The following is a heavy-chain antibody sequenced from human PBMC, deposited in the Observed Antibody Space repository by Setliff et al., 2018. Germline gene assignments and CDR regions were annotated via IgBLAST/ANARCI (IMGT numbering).Heavy chain of an antibody. CDR3: AREVYDILTGYSYWYFDL. CDR2: INGGNGNT. J-gene: IGHJ2*01. CDR1: GYTFTSYA. D-gene: IGHD3-9*01. Sequence: RASVKISCKASGYTFTSYALHWLRQAPGQRLGWMAYINGGNGNTHYSQKFRGRVTVTRDTSASTVFMELSTLSSEDTAVYYCAREVYDILTGYSYWYFDLWGRGTLVTVSS. V-gene: IGHV1-3*01.